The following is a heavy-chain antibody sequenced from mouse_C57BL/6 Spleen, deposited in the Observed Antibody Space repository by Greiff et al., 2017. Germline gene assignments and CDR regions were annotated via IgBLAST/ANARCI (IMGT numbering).Heavy chain of an antibody. V-gene: IGHV1-52*01. CDR1: GYTFTSYW. J-gene: IGHJ2*01. CDR3: ARGYEYYFDY. CDR2: IDPSDSET. D-gene: IGHD2-2*01. Sequence: QVQLQQPGAELVRPGSSVTLSCKASGYTFTSYWMHWVKQRPIQGLEWIGNIDPSDSETHYNQKFKDKATLTVDKSSSTAYMQLSSLTSADSAVYYCARGYEYYFDYWGQGTPLTVSS.